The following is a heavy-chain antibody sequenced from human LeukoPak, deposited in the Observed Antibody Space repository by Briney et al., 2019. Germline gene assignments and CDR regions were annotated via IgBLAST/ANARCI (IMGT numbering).Heavy chain of an antibody. CDR2: ISSGSSSI. Sequence: GGSLRLSCAASGFTFSSYGMHWVRQAPGKGLEWVSSISSGSSSIYYADSLKGRFTISRDNAKNSLYLQMNSLRAEDTAVYYCARDRPSDYWGQGTLVTVSS. CDR1: GFTFSSYG. J-gene: IGHJ4*02. V-gene: IGHV3-21*01. CDR3: ARDRPSDY.